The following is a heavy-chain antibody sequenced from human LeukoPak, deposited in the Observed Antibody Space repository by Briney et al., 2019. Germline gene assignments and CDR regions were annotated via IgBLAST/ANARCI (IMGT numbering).Heavy chain of an antibody. CDR1: GGTFSSYA. J-gene: IGHJ3*02. CDR2: IIPIFGTA. CDR3: AGTYYYGSGSYLGDAFDI. V-gene: IGHV1-69*13. Sequence: SVKVSCKASGGTFSSYAINWVRQAPGQGLEWMGGIIPIFGTANYAQKFQGRVTITADESTSTAYMELSSLRSEDTAVYYCAGTYYYGSGSYLGDAFDIWGQGTMVTVSS. D-gene: IGHD3-10*01.